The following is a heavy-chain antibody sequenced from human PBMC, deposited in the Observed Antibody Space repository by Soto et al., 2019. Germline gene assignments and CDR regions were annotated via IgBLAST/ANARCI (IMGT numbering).Heavy chain of an antibody. V-gene: IGHV4-34*01. CDR1: GGSFSGYY. CDR3: ARAVGSGSYIDY. J-gene: IGHJ4*02. CDR2: INHSGST. D-gene: IGHD3-10*01. Sequence: PSETLSLTCAVYGGSFSGYYWSWIRQPPGKGLEWIGEINHSGSTNYNPSLKSRVTISVDTSKNQFSLKLSSVTAADTAVYHCARAVGSGSYIDYWGQGTLVTVSS.